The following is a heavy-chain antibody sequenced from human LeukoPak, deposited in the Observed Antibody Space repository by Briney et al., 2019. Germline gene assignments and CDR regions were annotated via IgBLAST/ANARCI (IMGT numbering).Heavy chain of an antibody. CDR1: GFTVSSNY. CDR2: IYSGGST. Sequence: GGSLRLSCAASGFTVSSNYMSWVRQAPGKGLEWVSVIYSGGSTYYADSVKGRFTISRDNSKNTLYLQMNSLRAEDTALYYCAKDKGSSWTSYYYGMDVWGQGTTVTVSS. D-gene: IGHD6-13*01. J-gene: IGHJ6*02. CDR3: AKDKGSSWTSYYYGMDV. V-gene: IGHV3-53*05.